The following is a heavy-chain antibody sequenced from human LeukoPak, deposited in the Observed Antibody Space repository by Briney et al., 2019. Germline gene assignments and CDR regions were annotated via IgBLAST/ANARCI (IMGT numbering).Heavy chain of an antibody. CDR2: IYYSGST. CDR3: ARGQPSGISGSLPD. V-gene: IGHV4-39*07. J-gene: IGHJ4*02. D-gene: IGHD1-14*01. Sequence: PSETLSLTCTVSGGSISSSSYYWGWIRQPPGKGLEWIGSIYYSGSTYYNPSLKSRVTISVDTSKNQFSLKLSSVTAADTAVYYCARGQPSGISGSLPDWGQGTLVTVSS. CDR1: GGSISSSSYY.